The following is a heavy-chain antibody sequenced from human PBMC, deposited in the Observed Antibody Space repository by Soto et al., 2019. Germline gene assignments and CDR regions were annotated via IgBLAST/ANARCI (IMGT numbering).Heavy chain of an antibody. D-gene: IGHD3-16*02. J-gene: IGHJ3*02. Sequence: PGGSLRLSCAASGFTFSNAWMSWVRQAPGKGLEWVGRIKSKTDGGTTDYAAPVKGRFTISRDDSKNTLYLQMNSLKTEDTAVYYCTAWGSDRSSLAFDIWGQGTMVTVS. CDR3: TAWGSDRSSLAFDI. CDR2: IKSKTDGGTT. CDR1: GFTFSNAW. V-gene: IGHV3-15*01.